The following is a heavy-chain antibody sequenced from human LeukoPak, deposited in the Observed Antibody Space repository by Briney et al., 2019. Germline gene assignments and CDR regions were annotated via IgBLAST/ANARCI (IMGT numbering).Heavy chain of an antibody. CDR2: IYYSGST. Sequence: SETLSLTCTVSGGSISSYYWRWIRQPPGKGLEWIGYIYYSGSTNYNPSLKSRVTISVDTSKNQFSLKLSSVTAADTAVYYCARDSGGNSGVDYWGQGTLVTVSS. CDR1: GGSISSYY. J-gene: IGHJ4*02. D-gene: IGHD4-23*01. CDR3: ARDSGGNSGVDY. V-gene: IGHV4-59*01.